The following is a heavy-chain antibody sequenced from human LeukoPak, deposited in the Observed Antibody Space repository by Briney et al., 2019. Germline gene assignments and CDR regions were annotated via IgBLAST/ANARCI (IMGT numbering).Heavy chain of an antibody. Sequence: SETLSLTCAVYGGSFSGYYWSWIRQPPGKGLEWIGSIYHSGSTYYNPSLKSRVTMSVDTSKNQFSLKLSSVTAADTAVYYCARGLQKKSYYYDSSGYFYYWGQGTLVTVSS. CDR2: IYHSGST. J-gene: IGHJ4*02. V-gene: IGHV4-34*01. D-gene: IGHD3-22*01. CDR3: ARGLQKKSYYYDSSGYFYY. CDR1: GGSFSGYY.